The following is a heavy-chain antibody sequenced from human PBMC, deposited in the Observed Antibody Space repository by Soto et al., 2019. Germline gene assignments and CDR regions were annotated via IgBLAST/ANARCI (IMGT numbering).Heavy chain of an antibody. J-gene: IGHJ4*02. D-gene: IGHD3-16*02. CDR3: ARHLYDYVWGSYRH. Sequence: ASVKVSCKSSGYIFKNYAVTWLRQAPGQGLEWMGGIIPVFGTPDYSQKFRGKVTITADESTSTVYMELRSLTSEDTAVYYCARHLYDYVWGSYRHWGQGTLVTVSS. V-gene: IGHV1-69*13. CDR1: GYIFKNYA. CDR2: IIPVFGTP.